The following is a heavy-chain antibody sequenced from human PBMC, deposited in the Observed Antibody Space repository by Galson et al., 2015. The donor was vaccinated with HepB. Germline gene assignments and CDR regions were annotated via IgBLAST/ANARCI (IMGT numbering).Heavy chain of an antibody. J-gene: IGHJ4*02. V-gene: IGHV1-46*01. CDR1: GYTFTSYY. CDR2: INPSGGST. D-gene: IGHD1-26*01. CDR3: ARRGIVRASDLGY. Sequence: SCKASGYTFTSYYMHWVRQAPGQGLAWMGIINPSGGSTSYAQKFQGRVTMTRDTSTSTVYMELSSLRSEDTAVYYCARRGIVRASDLGYWGQGTLVTVSS.